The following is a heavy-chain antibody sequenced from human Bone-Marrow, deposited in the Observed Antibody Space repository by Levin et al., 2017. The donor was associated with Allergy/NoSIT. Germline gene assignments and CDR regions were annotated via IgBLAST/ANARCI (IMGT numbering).Heavy chain of an antibody. J-gene: IGHJ6*02. D-gene: IGHD2-15*01. CDR3: ARENRAQDQYGMDV. Sequence: GESLKISCAASGFTFSSYWMSWVRQAPGKGLEWVANIKQDGSEKYYVDSVKGRFTISRDNAKNSLYLQMNSLRAEDTAVYYCARENRAQDQYGMDVWGQGTTVTVSS. CDR1: GFTFSSYW. CDR2: IKQDGSEK. V-gene: IGHV3-7*01.